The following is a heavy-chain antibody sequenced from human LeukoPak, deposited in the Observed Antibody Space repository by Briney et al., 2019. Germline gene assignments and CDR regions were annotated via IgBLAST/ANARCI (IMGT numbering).Heavy chain of an antibody. CDR1: GFTFKNYG. Sequence: GGSLRLSCAASGFTFKNYGMHWIRQAPGKGLEWVAFIRYNRNNQYYADSVKGRFTISRDNSKNTLYLQMNSLKGDDTAVYYCAKDSAFYYIDVWGKGTTVIISS. D-gene: IGHD3-10*01. J-gene: IGHJ6*03. CDR3: AKDSAFYYIDV. CDR2: IRYNRNNQ. V-gene: IGHV3-30*02.